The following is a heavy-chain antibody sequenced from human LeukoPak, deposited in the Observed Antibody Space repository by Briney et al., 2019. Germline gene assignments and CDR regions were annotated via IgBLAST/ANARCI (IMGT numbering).Heavy chain of an antibody. J-gene: IGHJ4*02. CDR1: GFTFGDYA. V-gene: IGHV3-49*04. CDR3: TSTKRYCSGGSCYSEYYFDY. CDR2: IRSKAYGGTT. D-gene: IGHD2-15*01. Sequence: PGGSLRLSCTASGFTFGDYAMTWVRQAPGKGLEWVGFIRSKAYGGTTEYAASVKGRFTISRDDSKSIAYPQMNSLKTEDTAVYYCTSTKRYCSGGSCYSEYYFDYWGQGTLVTVSS.